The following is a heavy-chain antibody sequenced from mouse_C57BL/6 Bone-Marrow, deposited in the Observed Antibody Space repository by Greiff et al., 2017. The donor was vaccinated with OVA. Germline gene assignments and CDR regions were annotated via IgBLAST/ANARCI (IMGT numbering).Heavy chain of an antibody. CDR1: GYTFTDYY. Sequence: EVKLMESGPVLVKPGASVKMSCKASGYTFTDYYMNWVKQSHGKSLEWIGVINPYNGGTSYNQKFKGKATLTVDKSSSTAYMELNSLTSEDSAVYYCARDDGYYRYFDVWGTGTTVIVSS. CDR2: INPYNGGT. D-gene: IGHD2-3*01. V-gene: IGHV1-19*01. CDR3: ARDDGYYRYFDV. J-gene: IGHJ1*03.